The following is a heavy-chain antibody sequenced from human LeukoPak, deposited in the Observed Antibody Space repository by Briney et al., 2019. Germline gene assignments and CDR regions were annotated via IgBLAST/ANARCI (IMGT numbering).Heavy chain of an antibody. Sequence: PGGSLRLSCAASGFTFDDYGMSWVRQAPGKGLEWVSGINWNGGSTGYADSVKGRFTISRDNAKNSLYLQMNSLRAEDTAVYYCARAGYFWSGYYGIYFDYWGQGTLVTVSS. V-gene: IGHV3-20*04. J-gene: IGHJ4*02. D-gene: IGHD3-3*01. CDR3: ARAGYFWSGYYGIYFDY. CDR1: GFTFDDYG. CDR2: INWNGGST.